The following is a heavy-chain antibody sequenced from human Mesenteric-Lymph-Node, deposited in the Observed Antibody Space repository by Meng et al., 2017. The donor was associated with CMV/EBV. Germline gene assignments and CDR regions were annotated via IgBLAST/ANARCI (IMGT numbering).Heavy chain of an antibody. CDR1: GFTFGDYA. CDR2: IQGKGDGVTT. Sequence: GESLKIPCTAPGFTFGDYAMSWVRQAPGKGLEWVGFIQGKGDGVTTAYGASVKGRFTIPRDDSNSIAYVHMNRLETEDTAVYYCTREGQQDSWGQGTLVTVSS. V-gene: IGHV3-49*04. CDR3: TREGQQDS. J-gene: IGHJ4*02.